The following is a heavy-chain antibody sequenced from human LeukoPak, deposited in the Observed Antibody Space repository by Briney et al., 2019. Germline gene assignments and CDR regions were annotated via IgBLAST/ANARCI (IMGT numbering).Heavy chain of an antibody. D-gene: IGHD6-13*01. V-gene: IGHV4-34*01. J-gene: IGHJ3*02. CDR3: ARGRLDSSSWYGDDAFDI. CDR1: GGSFSGYY. CDR2: INHSGST. Sequence: SETLSLTCAVYGGSFSGYYWSWIRQPPGKGLEWIGEINHSGSTNYNPSLKSRVTISVDTSKNQFSLKLSSVTAADTAVYYCARGRLDSSSWYGDDAFDIWGQGTMVTVSS.